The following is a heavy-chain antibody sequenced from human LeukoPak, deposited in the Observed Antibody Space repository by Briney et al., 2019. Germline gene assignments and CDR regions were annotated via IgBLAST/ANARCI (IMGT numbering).Heavy chain of an antibody. CDR3: AREGHGPFWFDP. J-gene: IGHJ5*02. D-gene: IGHD5-24*01. V-gene: IGHV1-69*13. CDR1: GYTFSSYA. Sequence: ASVKVSCKASGYTFSSYAISWVRQAPGQGLEWMGGIIPIFGTANYAQKFQGRVTITADESTSTAYMELSSLRSEDTAVYYCAREGHGPFWFDPWGQGTLVTVSS. CDR2: IIPIFGTA.